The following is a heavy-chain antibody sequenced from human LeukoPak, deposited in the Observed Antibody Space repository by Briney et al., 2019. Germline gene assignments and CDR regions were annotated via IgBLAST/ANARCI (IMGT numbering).Heavy chain of an antibody. CDR2: IYYSGST. CDR3: ARGVTMVRGVIDYYMDV. Sequence: SETLSLTCTVSGGSISSYYWSWIRQPPGKGLEWIGYIYYSGSTNYNPSLKSRVTISVDTSKKQFSLKLSSVTAADTAVYYCARGVTMVRGVIDYYMDVWGKGTTVTVSS. D-gene: IGHD3-10*01. CDR1: GGSISSYY. J-gene: IGHJ6*03. V-gene: IGHV4-59*01.